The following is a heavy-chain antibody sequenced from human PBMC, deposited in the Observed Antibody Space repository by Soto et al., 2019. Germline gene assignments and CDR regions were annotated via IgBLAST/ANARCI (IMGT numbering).Heavy chain of an antibody. CDR2: ISYDGSNK. CDR3: AKGALSGYSRYSFYYFDY. D-gene: IGHD5-12*01. Sequence: LRLSCAASGFPFSIYGMNWVRQAPGKGLEWVAVISYDGSNKYSADSVEGRFTISRDNSKNTLYLHMNSLGAEDTAVYFCAKGALSGYSRYSFYYFDYWGQGTLVTVSS. V-gene: IGHV3-30*18. CDR1: GFPFSIYG. J-gene: IGHJ4*02.